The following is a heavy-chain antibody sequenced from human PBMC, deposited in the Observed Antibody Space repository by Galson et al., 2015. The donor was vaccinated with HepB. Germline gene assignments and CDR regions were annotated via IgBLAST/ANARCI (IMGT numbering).Heavy chain of an antibody. V-gene: IGHV1-58*01. J-gene: IGHJ6*02. CDR2: IVVGSGNT. Sequence: SVKVSCKASGFTFTSSAVQWVRQARGQRLEWIGWIVVGSGNTNYAQKFQERVTITRDMSTSTAYMELSSLRSEDTAVYYCAAGVVPAARFWGPTDYYYGMDVGGQGTTVPVSS. CDR3: AAGVVPAARFWGPTDYYYGMDV. CDR1: GFTFTSSA. D-gene: IGHD2-2*01.